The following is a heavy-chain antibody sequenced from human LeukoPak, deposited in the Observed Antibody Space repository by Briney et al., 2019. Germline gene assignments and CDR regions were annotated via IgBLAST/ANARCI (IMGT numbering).Heavy chain of an antibody. J-gene: IGHJ4*02. CDR2: ISSSSSYI. D-gene: IGHD2-21*02. CDR3: ARDGRCGGDCYAS. V-gene: IGHV3-21*01. CDR1: GFSFSSYT. Sequence: GGSLRLYCAASGFSFSSYTMKWVRQAPGKGLEWVSIISSSSSYIYYADSVKGRFTISRDNAKNALYLQMNSLRVEDTAVYYCARDGRCGGDCYASWGQGTLVTVSS.